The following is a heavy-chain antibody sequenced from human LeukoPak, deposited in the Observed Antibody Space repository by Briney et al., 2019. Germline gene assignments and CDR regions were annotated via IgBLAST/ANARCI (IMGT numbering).Heavy chain of an antibody. J-gene: IGHJ4*02. V-gene: IGHV3-23*01. Sequence: PGGSLRLSCAASGFTFSSYAMSWVRQAPGKGLEWVSAISGSGGSTYYADSVKGRFTISRDNSKNTLYLQMNSLRAEDTAVYYCANSRTCSSTSCYAGERNYWGQGTLVTASS. D-gene: IGHD2-2*01. CDR1: GFTFSSYA. CDR2: ISGSGGST. CDR3: ANSRTCSSTSCYAGERNY.